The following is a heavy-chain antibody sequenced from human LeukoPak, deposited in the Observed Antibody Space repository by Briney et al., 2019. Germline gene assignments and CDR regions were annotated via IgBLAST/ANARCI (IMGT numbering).Heavy chain of an antibody. CDR3: ARDHLVVVVAATSWFDP. Sequence: SETLSLTCTVSGGSISSYYWSWIRQPAGKGLEWIGRIYTSGSTNYNPSLKSRVTMSVDTSKNQFSLKLSSVTAADTAVYYCARDHLVVVVAATSWFDPWGQGTLVTVSS. CDR1: GGSISSYY. D-gene: IGHD2-15*01. CDR2: IYTSGST. V-gene: IGHV4-4*07. J-gene: IGHJ5*02.